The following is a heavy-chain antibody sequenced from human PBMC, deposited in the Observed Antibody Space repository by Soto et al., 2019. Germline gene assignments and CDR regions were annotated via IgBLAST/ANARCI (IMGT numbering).Heavy chain of an antibody. CDR2: VIPILDIA. CDR3: ETTLPTSSPGILAY. J-gene: IGHJ4*02. V-gene: IGHV1-69*02. CDR1: GGTFSSYP. Sequence: QVQLVQSGAEVKKPGSSVKVSCKASGGTFSSYPISWVRQAPGQGLEWMVRVIPILDIAHYAQKFQGRVTITADKSSGTGYMQLSSLRSPDTAVYYCETTLPTSSPGILAYCCQGTLVTVS. D-gene: IGHD6-6*01.